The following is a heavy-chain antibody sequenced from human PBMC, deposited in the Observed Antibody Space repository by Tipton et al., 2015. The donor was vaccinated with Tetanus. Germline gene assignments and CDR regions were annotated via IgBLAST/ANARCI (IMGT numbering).Heavy chain of an antibody. D-gene: IGHD1-26*01. CDR1: GGSISSGGYY. CDR3: ARDQARGARGWNYFDY. CDR2: IYYSGST. V-gene: IGHV4-31*03. J-gene: IGHJ4*02. Sequence: GLVKPSQTRSLTCTVSGGSISSGGYYWSRIRQHPGKGLEWIGDIYYSGSTYYNPSLKSRVTISVDTSKNQFSLKLNSVTAADTAVYYCARDQARGARGWNYFDYWGQGTLVTVSS.